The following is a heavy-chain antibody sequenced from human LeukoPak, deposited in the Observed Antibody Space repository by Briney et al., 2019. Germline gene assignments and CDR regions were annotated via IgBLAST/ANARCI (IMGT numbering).Heavy chain of an antibody. CDR2: ISESGGTT. Sequence: TGGSLRLSCAASGFTFSSYAMNWVRQAPGKGLEWVSSISESGGTTDYADSVKGRFTISRDNSKNTLYLQMNSLKTEDTAVYYCTTSSGRDYWGQGTLVTVSS. CDR3: TTSSGRDY. J-gene: IGHJ4*02. V-gene: IGHV3-23*01. CDR1: GFTFSSYA. D-gene: IGHD5-12*01.